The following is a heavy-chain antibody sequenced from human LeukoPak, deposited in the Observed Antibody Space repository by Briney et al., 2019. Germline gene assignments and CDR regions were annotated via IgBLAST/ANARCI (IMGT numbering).Heavy chain of an antibody. CDR1: GYSISSNYY. D-gene: IGHD6-19*01. J-gene: IGHJ4*02. V-gene: IGHV4-38-2*01. CDR3: ARAQWLVPPYFDF. Sequence: SETLSLTCAGSGYSISSNYYWGWIRQPPGKGLEWIGSIYHTGRTYYNPSLKSRVSISVDTSKNQFSLKLNSVTAADTAVYYCARAQWLVPPYFDFWGQGTLVTVSS. CDR2: IYHTGRT.